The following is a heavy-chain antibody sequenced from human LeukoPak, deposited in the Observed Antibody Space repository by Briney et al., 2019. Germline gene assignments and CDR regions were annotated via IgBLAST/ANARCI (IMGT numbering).Heavy chain of an antibody. CDR3: AHDDPGYYGMDI. CDR1: GFSLRSNAVG. Sequence: ESGPTLVNPTQTLTLTCTFSGFSLRSNAVGVGWIRQPPGEALEWLALIYGDDNKRYSPSLKSRLTVTKDSSKNQVVLTMTNMDPVDTATYFCAHDDPGYYGMDIWGKGTTVTVSS. CDR2: IYGDDNK. J-gene: IGHJ6*04. V-gene: IGHV2-5*02. D-gene: IGHD1-1*01.